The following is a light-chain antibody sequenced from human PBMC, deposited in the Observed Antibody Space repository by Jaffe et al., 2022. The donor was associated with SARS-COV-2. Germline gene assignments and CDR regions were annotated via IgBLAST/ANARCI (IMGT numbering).Light chain of an antibody. V-gene: IGLV2-23*02. J-gene: IGLJ3*02. Sequence: QSALTQPASVSGSPGQSITISCTGTSSDVGSYNLVSWFQQHPGKAPKFMIYEVSKRPSGVSDRFSGSKSGNTASLTISGLQADDEADYYCCSYAGSNTLLFGGGTKLTVL. CDR3: CSYAGSNTLL. CDR1: SSDVGSYNL. CDR2: EVS.